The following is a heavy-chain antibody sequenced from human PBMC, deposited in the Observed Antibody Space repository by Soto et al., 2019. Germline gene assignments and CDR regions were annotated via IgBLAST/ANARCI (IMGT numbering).Heavy chain of an antibody. CDR3: ARHYYDSSGYPAPYYHGMDV. D-gene: IGHD3-22*01. CDR2: IFYSGTT. V-gene: IGHV4-39*01. Sequence: LSLTCTVSGGSISSSGYYWGWIRQSPGKGLEWIGTIFYSGTTYYNPSLESRITISQDTSNNQFSLKLTSVTAADTAVYYCARHYYDSSGYPAPYYHGMDVWGQGTTVTVSS. J-gene: IGHJ6*02. CDR1: GGSISSSGYY.